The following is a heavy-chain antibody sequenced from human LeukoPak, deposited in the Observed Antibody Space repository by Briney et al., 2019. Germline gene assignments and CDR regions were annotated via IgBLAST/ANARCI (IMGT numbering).Heavy chain of an antibody. J-gene: IGHJ4*02. V-gene: IGHV4-34*01. Sequence: PSETLSLTCAVYGGSFSGYYWSWIRQPPGKGLEWIGEINHSGSTNYNPSLKSRVTISVDTSKNQFSLKLSSVTAADTAVYYCAFSLVAAFDYWGQGTLVTVSS. CDR1: GGSFSGYY. CDR2: INHSGST. CDR3: AFSLVAAFDY.